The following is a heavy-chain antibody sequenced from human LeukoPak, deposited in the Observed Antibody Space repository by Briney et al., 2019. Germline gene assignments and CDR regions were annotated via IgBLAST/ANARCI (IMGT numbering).Heavy chain of an antibody. D-gene: IGHD3-10*01. CDR3: ARGEYGSGSYHIDY. Sequence: GGSLRLSCAASGFTFSSYGMHWVRQAPGKGLEWVAFIRYDGSNKYYADSVKGRFTISRDNAKNSLYLQMNSLRAEDTAVYYCARGEYGSGSYHIDYWGQGTLVTVSS. J-gene: IGHJ4*02. CDR2: IRYDGSNK. V-gene: IGHV3-30*02. CDR1: GFTFSSYG.